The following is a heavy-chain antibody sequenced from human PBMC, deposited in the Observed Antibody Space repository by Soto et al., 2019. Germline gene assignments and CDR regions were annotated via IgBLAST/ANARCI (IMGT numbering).Heavy chain of an antibody. CDR3: ARDVDYGDYALKGDYYYYGMDV. Sequence: GGSLRLSCAASGFTFSSYWMSWVRQAPGKGLEWVANIKQDGSEKYYVDSVKGRFTISRDNAKNSLYLLMNSLRAEDTAVYYCARDVDYGDYALKGDYYYYGMDVWGQGTTVTVSS. D-gene: IGHD4-17*01. CDR2: IKQDGSEK. J-gene: IGHJ6*02. CDR1: GFTFSSYW. V-gene: IGHV3-7*05.